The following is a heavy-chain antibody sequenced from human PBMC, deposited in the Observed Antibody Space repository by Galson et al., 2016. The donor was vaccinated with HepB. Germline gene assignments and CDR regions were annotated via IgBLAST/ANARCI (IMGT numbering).Heavy chain of an antibody. CDR1: GFTFSIYA. D-gene: IGHD3-3*01. CDR2: ISHDGNNK. J-gene: IGHJ3*02. Sequence: SLRLSCAASGFTFSIYAMNWVRQAPGKGPEWVAVISHDGNNKYYADSVKVRFTIPRDNSKNTPYLKMSSLRAEETAMYYCASGHYDFWSGPSRRAFDIWGQGTMVTVSS. V-gene: IGHV3-30-3*01. CDR3: ASGHYDFWSGPSRRAFDI.